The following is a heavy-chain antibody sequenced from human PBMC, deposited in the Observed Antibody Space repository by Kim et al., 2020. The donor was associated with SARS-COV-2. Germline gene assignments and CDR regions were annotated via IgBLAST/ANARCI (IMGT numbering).Heavy chain of an antibody. CDR3: ARDGYYGSGSYYTLPDY. V-gene: IGHV1-3*01. D-gene: IGHD3-10*01. J-gene: IGHJ4*02. Sequence: CQGRVTITRDTSASTAYMELSSLRSEDTAVYYCARDGYYGSGSYYTLPDYWGQGTLVTVSS.